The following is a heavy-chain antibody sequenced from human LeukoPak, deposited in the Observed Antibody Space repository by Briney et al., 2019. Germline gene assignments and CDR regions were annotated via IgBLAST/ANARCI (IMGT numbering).Heavy chain of an antibody. CDR1: LFTYDEYA. Sequence: GWALRHSRASTLFTYDEYAMNWVRPARGKEREGVSRISGDGGVTYYADSGKGQFTISRDKSKTSVYLQMNSLRPEATALYYCAKSVSPPDASDIWGQGTMVTVSS. CDR3: AKSVSPPDASDI. CDR2: ISGDGGVT. J-gene: IGHJ3*02. V-gene: IGHV3-43*02.